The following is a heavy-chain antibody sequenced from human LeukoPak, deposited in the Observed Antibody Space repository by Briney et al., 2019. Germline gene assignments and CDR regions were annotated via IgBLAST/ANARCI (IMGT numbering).Heavy chain of an antibody. J-gene: IGHJ6*02. CDR2: ISGSGGST. CDR1: GFTFSSYA. D-gene: IGHD3-9*01. Sequence: GGSLRLSCAASGFTFSSYAMSWVRQAPGKGLEWVSAISGSGGSTYYADSVKGRFTISRDNSKNTLYLQMNSLRAEDTAVYYCAKGGPTFRPAYYDILTGYGTHYYYGMDVWGQGTTVTVSS. CDR3: AKGGPTFRPAYYDILTGYGTHYYYGMDV. V-gene: IGHV3-23*01.